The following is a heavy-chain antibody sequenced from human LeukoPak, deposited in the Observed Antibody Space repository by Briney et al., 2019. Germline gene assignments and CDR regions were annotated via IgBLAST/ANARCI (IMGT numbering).Heavy chain of an antibody. D-gene: IGHD6-13*01. CDR2: ISSSSSYI. V-gene: IGHV3-21*01. CDR1: GFTFSSYS. CDR3: VRDLPPPSRRSSSWYYYYYMDV. Sequence: GGSLRLSCAASGFTFSSYSMNWVRQAPGKGLEWVSSISSSSSYIYYADSVKGRFTISRDNAKNSLYLQMNSLRAEDTAVYYCVRDLPPPSRRSSSWYYYYYMDVWGKGTTVTVSS. J-gene: IGHJ6*03.